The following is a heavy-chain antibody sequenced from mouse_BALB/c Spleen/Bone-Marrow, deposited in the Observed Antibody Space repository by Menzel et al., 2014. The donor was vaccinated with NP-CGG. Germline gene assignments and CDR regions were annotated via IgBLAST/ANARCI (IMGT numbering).Heavy chain of an antibody. V-gene: IGHV1-18*01. J-gene: IGHJ2*01. CDR3: VRSRYGDY. D-gene: IGHD2-14*01. Sequence: VQLQQSGPELVKPGASVKISCKTSGYTFTDYTMHWVKQNHGKSLEWIGHINPNIGGTNYNQKFNGKATLTIDKSSSTAYMELRSLTSEDSAVYDCVRSRYGDYWGQGTTLTVSS. CDR2: INPNIGGT. CDR1: GYTFTDYT.